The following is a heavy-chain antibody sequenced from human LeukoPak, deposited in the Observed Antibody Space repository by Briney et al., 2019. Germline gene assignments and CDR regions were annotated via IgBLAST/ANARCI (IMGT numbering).Heavy chain of an antibody. Sequence: PGGSLRLSCAASGFTFSSYGMHWVRQAPGKGLEWVAVISYDGSNKYYADSVKGRFTISRDNSKNTLYLQMNSLRAEDRAVYYCAKDWNRDYYDSSGSIDYWGQGTLVTVSS. CDR1: GFTFSSYG. CDR2: ISYDGSNK. CDR3: AKDWNRDYYDSSGSIDY. J-gene: IGHJ4*02. V-gene: IGHV3-30*18. D-gene: IGHD3-22*01.